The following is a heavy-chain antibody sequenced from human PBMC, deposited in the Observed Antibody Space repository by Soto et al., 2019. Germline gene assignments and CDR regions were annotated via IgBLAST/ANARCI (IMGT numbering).Heavy chain of an antibody. CDR1: GGTFSGYF. V-gene: IGHV4-34*01. CDR2: INHIGST. CDR3: ARGTQFYYDSSGYSKNFDF. J-gene: IGHJ4*02. D-gene: IGHD3-22*01. Sequence: XTLSLPCGVSGGTFSGYFWTWIRQAPGKGVEWIGEINHIGSTNYNPSLRSRLTISIDTSKKQFSLKLTSVTAADTALYFFARGTQFYYDSSGYSKNFDFWGQGTLGTVS.